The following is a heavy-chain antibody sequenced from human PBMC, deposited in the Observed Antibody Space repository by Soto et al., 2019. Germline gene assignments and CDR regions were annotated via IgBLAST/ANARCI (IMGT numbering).Heavy chain of an antibody. J-gene: IGHJ5*02. V-gene: IGHV1-18*01. CDR3: ARECYYDSSGYYYSWFDP. Sequence: GASVKVSCKASAYTFSSYGISWVRQAPGQGLEWMGWISAYNGNTNYAQKLQGRVTMTTDTSTSTAYMELRSLRSDDTAVYYCARECYYDSSGYYYSWFDPWGQGTLVTVSS. CDR2: ISAYNGNT. D-gene: IGHD3-22*01. CDR1: AYTFSSYG.